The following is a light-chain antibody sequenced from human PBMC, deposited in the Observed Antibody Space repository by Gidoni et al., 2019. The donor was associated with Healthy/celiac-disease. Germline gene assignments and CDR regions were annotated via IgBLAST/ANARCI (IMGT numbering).Light chain of an antibody. CDR3: KLYNSYWT. CDR1: QSISSW. J-gene: IGKJ1*01. V-gene: IGKV1-5*03. Sequence: IQMTQSPSTLSASVGDRVTITCRASQSISSWLAWYQQKPGKAPKLLIYKASSLESGVPSRFSGSGSGTEFTLTISSLQPNDFATYYCKLYNSYWTFGQGTKVEIK. CDR2: KAS.